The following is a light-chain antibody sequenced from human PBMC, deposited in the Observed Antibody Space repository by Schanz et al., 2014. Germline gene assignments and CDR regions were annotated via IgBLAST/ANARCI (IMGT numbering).Light chain of an antibody. CDR3: QQFIDVPWT. J-gene: IGKJ1*01. CDR1: QSVSTN. V-gene: IGKV3D-15*01. CDR2: AAS. Sequence: EIVMTQSPATLSVFPGERATLSCRASQSVSTNLVWYQQKPGQAPRLLIYAASFRATGISDRFIGSGSGTDFTLTITRLEPEDFVVFYCQQFIDVPWTFGQGTKVEVK.